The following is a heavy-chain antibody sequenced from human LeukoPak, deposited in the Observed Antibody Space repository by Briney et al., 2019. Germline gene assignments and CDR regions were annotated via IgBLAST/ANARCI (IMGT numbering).Heavy chain of an antibody. CDR3: ARSSYSSSSSV. CDR2: INSDGSEG. CDR1: GFTFSGFW. V-gene: IGHV3-7*03. J-gene: IGHJ3*01. D-gene: IGHD6-6*01. Sequence: GGSLRLSCAVSGFTFSGFWMCWSRQAPGKGLEWVASINSDGSEGYYADVVKGRFTISRDNAKNSLYLQINSLRAEDTAVYYCARSSYSSSSSVWGQGTMVTVSS.